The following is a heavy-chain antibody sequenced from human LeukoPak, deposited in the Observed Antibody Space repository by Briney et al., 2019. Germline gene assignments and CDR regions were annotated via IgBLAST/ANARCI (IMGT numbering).Heavy chain of an antibody. V-gene: IGHV1-69*01. J-gene: IGHJ5*02. Sequence: SVKVSCKASGGTFNNYAITWVRQAPGQGLEWMGGIIPVFGTTNYAQKFQDRVTITADESTTTAYMELSSLRSEDTAVYYCAREVPIVLLPTAMMGWFYPWGEGTLVSVSS. D-gene: IGHD2-2*01. CDR2: IIPVFGTT. CDR3: AREVPIVLLPTAMMGWFYP. CDR1: GGTFNNYA.